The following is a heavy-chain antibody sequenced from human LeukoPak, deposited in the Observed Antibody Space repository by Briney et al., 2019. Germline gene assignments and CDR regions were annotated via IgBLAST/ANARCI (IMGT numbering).Heavy chain of an antibody. CDR1: GDSISSYF. CDR2: MHNGVHT. D-gene: IGHD4/OR15-4a*01. CDR3: AAMIKRDYGDTNLDY. Sequence: PSETLSLTCTVPGDSISSYFWSWIRQPPGKGLEWIGYMHNGVHTNYNPSLKSQVTISGDTSKNQFSLKLTSVTAADTAIYYCAAMIKRDYGDTNLDYWGQGTLVTVSS. V-gene: IGHV4-59*01. J-gene: IGHJ4*02.